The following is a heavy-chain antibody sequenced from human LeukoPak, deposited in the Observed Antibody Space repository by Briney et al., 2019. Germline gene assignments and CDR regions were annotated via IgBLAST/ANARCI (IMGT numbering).Heavy chain of an antibody. CDR3: ASSEATTTPPPYGMDV. J-gene: IGHJ6*02. CDR2: IYYTGST. V-gene: IGHV4-31*03. D-gene: IGHD5-12*01. Sequence: SETLSLTCTVSGGSISSGGYYWSWIRQHPEKGLEWIGYIYYTGSTFYNPSLKSRVIISVDTSKNQSSLRLSSVTVADTAVYYCASSEATTTPPPYGMDVWGQGTTVTVSS. CDR1: GGSISSGGYY.